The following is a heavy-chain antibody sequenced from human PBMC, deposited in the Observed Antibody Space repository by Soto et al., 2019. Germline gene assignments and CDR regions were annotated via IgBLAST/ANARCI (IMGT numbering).Heavy chain of an antibody. Sequence: EVQLVESGGGLVQPGRSLRLSCAASGFTFDDYAMHWVRQAPGKGLEWVSGISWNSGSIGYADSVKGRFTISRDNAKNSLYLQMNSLRAEDTALYYCAKDILLIGYSYGFDYWGQGTLVTVSS. V-gene: IGHV3-9*01. CDR3: AKDILLIGYSYGFDY. CDR2: ISWNSGSI. CDR1: GFTFDDYA. D-gene: IGHD5-18*01. J-gene: IGHJ4*02.